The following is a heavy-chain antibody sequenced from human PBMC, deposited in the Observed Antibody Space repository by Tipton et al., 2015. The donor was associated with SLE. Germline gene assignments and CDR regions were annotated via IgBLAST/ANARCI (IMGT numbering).Heavy chain of an antibody. Sequence: DSVKGRFTISRDSSKNTLYLQMNNLRPEDTAVYYCATRQGSGWYQSFDYWGQGSLVTVSS. V-gene: IGHV3-30*07. CDR3: ATRQGSGWYQSFDY. D-gene: IGHD6-19*01. J-gene: IGHJ4*02.